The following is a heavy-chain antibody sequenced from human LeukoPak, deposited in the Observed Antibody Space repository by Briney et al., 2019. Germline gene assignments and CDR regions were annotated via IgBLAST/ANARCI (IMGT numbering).Heavy chain of an antibody. CDR3: AGDLYYDILTGSFDY. CDR2: ITSSSTTI. CDR1: GFTFSDYS. V-gene: IGHV3-48*04. Sequence: GGSLRLSCAASGFTFSDYSMNWVRQAPGKGLEWVSYITSSSTTIYYAASVKGRFTISRDNAKNSLYLQMNSLRAEDTAVYYCAGDLYYDILTGSFDYWGQGTLVTVSS. J-gene: IGHJ4*02. D-gene: IGHD3-9*01.